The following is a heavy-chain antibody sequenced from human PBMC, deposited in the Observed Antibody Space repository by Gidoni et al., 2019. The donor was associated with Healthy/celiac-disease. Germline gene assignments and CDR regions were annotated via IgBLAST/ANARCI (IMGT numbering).Heavy chain of an antibody. J-gene: IGHJ5*02. CDR3: ARVDYDLWSGYYS. CDR2: INHSEST. V-gene: IGHV4-34*01. D-gene: IGHD3-3*01. CDR1: GGYFSGYS. Sequence: QVQLYQWGAGLLKPSVTPSLTCPVYGGYFSGYSGSRIRQPPGKGLGWIGEINHSESTNYHPSRKSRVTISVDTSKNQFSLKLSSVTAADTAVYYCARVDYDLWSGYYSWGQGTLVTVSS.